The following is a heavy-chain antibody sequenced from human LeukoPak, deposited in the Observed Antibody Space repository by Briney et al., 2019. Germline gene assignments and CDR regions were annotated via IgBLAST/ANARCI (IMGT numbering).Heavy chain of an antibody. Sequence: PSETLSLTCTVSGGSINSYYWSWIRQPPGKGREGIVYIYYSGSTNYNPSLKSRVTISVDTSKNQFSLKLSSVTAADTAVYYCARVAGYMIEDYFDYWGQGTLVTVSS. J-gene: IGHJ4*02. V-gene: IGHV4-59*01. CDR1: GGSINSYY. CDR2: IYYSGST. D-gene: IGHD3-22*01. CDR3: ARVAGYMIEDYFDY.